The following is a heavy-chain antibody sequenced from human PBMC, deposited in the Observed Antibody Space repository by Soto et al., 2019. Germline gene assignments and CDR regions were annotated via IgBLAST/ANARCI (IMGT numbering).Heavy chain of an antibody. Sequence: QVQLVQSGAEVKKPGASVKVSCTASRYIFTAYAIHWVRKAPGQRPEWMGWINAGKGNTQYSQKFQGRVTITRDTSAGTSYRELSSLRSEDTAVYYCARDRLASERSSSPYWYFDLWGRGTLVTVSS. CDR3: ARDRLASERSSSPYWYFDL. D-gene: IGHD6-6*01. CDR2: INAGKGNT. V-gene: IGHV1-3*01. J-gene: IGHJ2*01. CDR1: RYIFTAYA.